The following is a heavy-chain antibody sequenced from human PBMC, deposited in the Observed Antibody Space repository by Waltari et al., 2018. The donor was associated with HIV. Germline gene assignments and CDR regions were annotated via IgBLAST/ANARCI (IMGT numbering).Heavy chain of an antibody. V-gene: IGHV4-30-4*08. CDR1: GGSIGSDDPY. D-gene: IGHD3-22*01. Sequence: QVRLRESGPGLVRPSQTLSLTCTVSGGSIGSDDPYWNWIRQLPGRGLEWIGYVFDRGTTYYNPSLSNRVTISLDTSKNQVSLNLSSVTAADTAVYYCSRGDLGYGYDNYFDYWGQGTLLTVSS. CDR3: SRGDLGYGYDNYFDY. J-gene: IGHJ4*02. CDR2: VFDRGTT.